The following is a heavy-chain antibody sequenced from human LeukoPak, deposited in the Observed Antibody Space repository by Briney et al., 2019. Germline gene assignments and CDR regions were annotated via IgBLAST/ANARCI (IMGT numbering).Heavy chain of an antibody. Sequence: ASVKVSCKASGYTFTSYGISWVRQAPGQGLEWMGWISAYNGNTDYAQKLQGRVTMTTDTSTNTVYMELRSLTSDDTAVYYCARDRSNGDYWGQGTLVTVSS. CDR1: GYTFTSYG. V-gene: IGHV1-18*01. D-gene: IGHD2-8*01. J-gene: IGHJ4*02. CDR2: ISAYNGNT. CDR3: ARDRSNGDY.